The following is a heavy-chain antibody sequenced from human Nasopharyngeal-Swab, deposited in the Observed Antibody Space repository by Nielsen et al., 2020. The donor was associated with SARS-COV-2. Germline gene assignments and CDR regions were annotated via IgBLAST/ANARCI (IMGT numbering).Heavy chain of an antibody. Sequence: GESLKISCAASGFTFSSYGMHWVRQAPGKGLEWVAVIPYDGSNKYYADSVKGRFTISRDNSKNTLYLQMNSLRAEDTAVYYCAKDGAGELLVWGQGTLVTVSS. J-gene: IGHJ4*02. CDR2: IPYDGSNK. D-gene: IGHD3-10*01. CDR3: AKDGAGELLV. CDR1: GFTFSSYG. V-gene: IGHV3-30*18.